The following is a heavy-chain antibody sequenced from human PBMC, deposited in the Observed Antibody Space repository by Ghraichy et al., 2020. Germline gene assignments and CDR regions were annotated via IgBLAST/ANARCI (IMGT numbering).Heavy chain of an antibody. CDR2: INSDGSST. V-gene: IGHV3-74*01. CDR1: GFTFSNYW. CDR3: ARGGGGAETALDNWLDP. J-gene: IGHJ5*02. D-gene: IGHD3-16*01. Sequence: GGSLRLSCAASGFTFSNYWMHWVRQVPGKGLVWVSRINSDGSSTTYADFVKGRFTISRDNAKNTLYLQMKSLRVEDTAVYYCARGGGGAETALDNWLDPWGQGTLVTVSS.